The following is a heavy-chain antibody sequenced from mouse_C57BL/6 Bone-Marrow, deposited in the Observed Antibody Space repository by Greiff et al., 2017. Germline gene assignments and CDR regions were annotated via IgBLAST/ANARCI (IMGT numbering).Heavy chain of an antibody. CDR2: ISSGGDYI. CDR1: GFTFSSYG. V-gene: IGHV5-9-1*02. Sequence: EVKLVESGGDLVKPGGSLKLSCAASGFTFSSYGMSWVRQTPEKKLEWVAYISSGGDYIYYADTVKGRFTISRDNARNTLYLQMSSLKSEDTAMYYCTRDYYGRGTYAMDYWGQGTSVTVSS. CDR3: TRDYYGRGTYAMDY. J-gene: IGHJ4*01. D-gene: IGHD1-1*01.